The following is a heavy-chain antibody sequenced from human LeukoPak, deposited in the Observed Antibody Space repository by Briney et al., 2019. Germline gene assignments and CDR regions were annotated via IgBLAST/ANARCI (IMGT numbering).Heavy chain of an antibody. CDR2: IYYSGST. Sequence: PSETLSLTCTVSGGSISSSSYYWGWIRQPPGKGLEWIGSIYYSGSTYYSPSLKSRVTISVDTSKNQFSLKLSSVTAADTAVYYCARHRGIVGATGVFDYWGQGTLVTVSS. D-gene: IGHD1-26*01. J-gene: IGHJ4*02. V-gene: IGHV4-39*01. CDR3: ARHRGIVGATGVFDY. CDR1: GGSISSSSYY.